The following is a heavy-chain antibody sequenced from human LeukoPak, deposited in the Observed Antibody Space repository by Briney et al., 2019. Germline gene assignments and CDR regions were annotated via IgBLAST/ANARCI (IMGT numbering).Heavy chain of an antibody. CDR3: ASDSYSGYENGLY. Sequence: GGSLRLSCAASGFTFSDYYMSWIRQAPGKGLEWVSYISSSGSTIYYADSVKGRFTISRDNAKNSLYLQTNSLRAEDTAVYYCASDSYSGYENGLYWGQGTLVTVSS. CDR1: GFTFSDYY. J-gene: IGHJ4*02. CDR2: ISSSGSTI. D-gene: IGHD5-12*01. V-gene: IGHV3-11*01.